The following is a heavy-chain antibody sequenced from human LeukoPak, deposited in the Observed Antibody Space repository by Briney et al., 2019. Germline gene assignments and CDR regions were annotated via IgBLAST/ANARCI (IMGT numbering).Heavy chain of an antibody. V-gene: IGHV1-2*02. CDR1: GFTFRDYY. CDR2: MYFNSGAT. J-gene: IGHJ3*02. D-gene: IGHD5-12*01. Sequence: GASVKVSCKASGFTFRDYYVQWVRQVPGQGLEWVGWMYFNSGATRYAPKFQGRVTLTGDTSINTVHMELVSLGSDDTAMYYCAREGSSASGQDWYAFDIWGQETMVTVSS. CDR3: AREGSSASGQDWYAFDI.